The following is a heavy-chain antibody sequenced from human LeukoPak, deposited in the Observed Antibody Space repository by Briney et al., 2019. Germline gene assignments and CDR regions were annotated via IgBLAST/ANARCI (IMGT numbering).Heavy chain of an antibody. V-gene: IGHV4-61*02. D-gene: IGHD4-17*01. J-gene: IGHJ3*02. CDR2: IYTSGST. CDR1: GGSISSGSYY. Sequence: PSETLSLTCTVSGGSISSGSYYWSWIRQPAGKGLEWIGRIYTSGSTNYNPSLKSRVTISVDTSKNQFSLKLSSVTAADTAVYYCARGFGDYGAFDIWGQGTMVTVSS. CDR3: ARGFGDYGAFDI.